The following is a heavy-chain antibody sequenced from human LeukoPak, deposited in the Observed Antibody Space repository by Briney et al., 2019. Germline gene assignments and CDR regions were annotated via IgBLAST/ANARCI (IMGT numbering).Heavy chain of an antibody. CDR1: GYSFTSYW. Sequence: RGESLKISCKGSGYSFTSYWIGWVRQMPGKGLEWMGIIYPGDSDTRYSPTFQGQVTISADKSISTAYLQWSSLKASDTAMYYCARQVVDTAMVTTFDYWGQGTLVTVSS. CDR2: IYPGDSDT. V-gene: IGHV5-51*01. D-gene: IGHD5-18*01. J-gene: IGHJ4*02. CDR3: ARQVVDTAMVTTFDY.